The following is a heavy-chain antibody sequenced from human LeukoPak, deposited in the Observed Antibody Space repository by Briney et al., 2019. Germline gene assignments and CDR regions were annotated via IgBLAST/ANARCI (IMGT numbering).Heavy chain of an antibody. CDR3: ARDLGNFDRGGSYFDY. D-gene: IGHD4-23*01. V-gene: IGHV3-33*01. CDR2: IWYDGSKK. J-gene: IGHJ4*02. Sequence: GGSLRLSCAASGFTFTNHGFHWVRQAPCKGLEWVALIWYDGSKKVYVDSVKGRFTISRDDPKNTLYLQMNSLRDEDTAVYYCARDLGNFDRGGSYFDYWGQGTLVTVSS. CDR1: GFTFTNHG.